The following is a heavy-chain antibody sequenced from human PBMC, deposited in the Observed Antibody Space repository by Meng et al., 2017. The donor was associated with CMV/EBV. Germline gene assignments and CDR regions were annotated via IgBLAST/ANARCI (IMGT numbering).Heavy chain of an antibody. V-gene: IGHV3-53*01. CDR3: AQSGGTYDVWSGYYASSDTYGMDV. Sequence: GGSLRLSCAASGFTVSSNYMSWVRQAPGKGLEWVSVIYSGGSTYYADSVKGRFTISRDNSKNTLYLQMNRLRAEDTAVYYCAQSGGTYDVWSGYYASSDTYGMDVWGQGTTVTVSS. D-gene: IGHD3-3*01. CDR2: IYSGGST. CDR1: GFTVSSNY. J-gene: IGHJ6*02.